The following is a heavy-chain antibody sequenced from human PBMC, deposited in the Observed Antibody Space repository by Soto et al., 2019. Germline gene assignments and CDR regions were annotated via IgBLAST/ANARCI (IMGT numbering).Heavy chain of an antibody. D-gene: IGHD2-21*01. V-gene: IGHV4-59*12. J-gene: IGHJ4*01. Sequence: GYSVDYCGRRIRKKPGKGLEWIGYIYYSGSTNYNPSLKSRVTISVDTSKNQFSLKLSSVTAADTAVYYCARETILDQLFVFAFWGNGTPVTVSS. CDR1: GYSVDYC. CDR3: ARETILDQLFVFAF. CDR2: IYYSGST.